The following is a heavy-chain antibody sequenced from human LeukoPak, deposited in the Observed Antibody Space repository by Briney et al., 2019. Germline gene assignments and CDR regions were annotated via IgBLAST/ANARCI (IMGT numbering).Heavy chain of an antibody. CDR3: ARAADYYDSSGYYPLDY. J-gene: IGHJ4*02. CDR1: GGSFSGYY. V-gene: IGHV4-34*01. CDR2: INHSGST. Sequence: SETLSLTCAVYGGSFSGYYWSWIRKPPGKGLDWIGEINHSGSTNYNPSLKSRVTISVDTSKNQFSLKLSSVTAANTAVYYCARAADYYDSSGYYPLDYWGQGTLVTVSS. D-gene: IGHD3-22*01.